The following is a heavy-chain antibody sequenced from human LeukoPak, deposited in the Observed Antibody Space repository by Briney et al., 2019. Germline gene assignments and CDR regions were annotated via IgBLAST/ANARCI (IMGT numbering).Heavy chain of an antibody. CDR1: GFTFSSYG. Sequence: GGSLRLSCAASGFTFSSYGMHWVRQAPGKGLEWVAFIRYDGSNKYYADSVKGRFTISRDNSKNTLYLQMNSLRAEDTAVYYCAKNLLSLSSIATNWGQGTLVTVSS. J-gene: IGHJ4*02. CDR3: AKNLLSLSSIATN. CDR2: IRYDGSNK. V-gene: IGHV3-30*02. D-gene: IGHD6-6*01.